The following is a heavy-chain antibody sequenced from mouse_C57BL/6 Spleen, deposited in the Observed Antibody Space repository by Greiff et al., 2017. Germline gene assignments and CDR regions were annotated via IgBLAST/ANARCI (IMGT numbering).Heavy chain of an antibody. CDR2: IYPGDGDT. J-gene: IGHJ1*03. V-gene: IGHV1-80*01. D-gene: IGHD1-1*01. CDR1: GYAFSSYW. Sequence: QVQLQQSGAELVKPGASVKISCKASGYAFSSYWMNWVKQRPGKGLEWIGQIYPGDGDTNYNGKFKGKATLTADKSSSTAYMQLSSLTSEDSAVYFCARGNLLEDWYFDVWGTGTTVTVSS. CDR3: ARGNLLEDWYFDV.